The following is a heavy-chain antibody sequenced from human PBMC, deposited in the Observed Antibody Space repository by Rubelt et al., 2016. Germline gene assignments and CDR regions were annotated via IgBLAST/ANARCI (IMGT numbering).Heavy chain of an antibody. Sequence: QVQLQQWGAGLLKPSETLSLTCAVYGGSFSGYYWSWIRKPPGKGLEWIGEINHRGSTNYNPSVSVRVTISGDTAKKQVSLKVCSVTAADTAVYYCARESPSSGGSCYSCVDYWGQGTLVTVSS. CDR1: GGSFSGYY. D-gene: IGHD2-15*01. CDR2: INHRGST. J-gene: IGHJ4*02. CDR3: ARESPSSGGSCYSCVDY. V-gene: IGHV4-34*01.